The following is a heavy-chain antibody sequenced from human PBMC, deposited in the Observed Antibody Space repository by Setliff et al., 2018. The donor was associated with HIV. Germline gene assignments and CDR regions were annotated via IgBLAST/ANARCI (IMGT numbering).Heavy chain of an antibody. CDR2: ISAYNGNT. V-gene: IGHV1-18*01. Sequence: ASVKVSCKASGYTFTSYGISWVRQAPGQGLEWMGWISAYNGNTNYAQKFQGRVTISRDTSANTAYMQLSGLNFEDTAVYFCAKVPRMTSNYYYYYGLDVWGQGTTVTVSS. D-gene: IGHD2-21*02. CDR1: GYTFTSYG. CDR3: AKVPRMTSNYYYYYGLDV. J-gene: IGHJ6*02.